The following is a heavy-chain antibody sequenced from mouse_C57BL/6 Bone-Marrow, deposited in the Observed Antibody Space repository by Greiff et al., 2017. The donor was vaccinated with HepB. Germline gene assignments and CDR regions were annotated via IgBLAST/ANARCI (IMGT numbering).Heavy chain of an antibody. V-gene: IGHV7-3*01. J-gene: IGHJ3*01. CDR2: IRKKANGYTT. CDR3: ERAGRVFAY. Sequence: EVQRVESGGGLVQPGGSLSLSCAASGFTFTDYYMSWVRQPPGKALEWLGFIRKKANGYTTEYSASVKGRFTISRDNSQSILYLQMNALRAEDSATYYCERAGRVFAYWGQGTLVTVSA. CDR1: GFTFTDYY.